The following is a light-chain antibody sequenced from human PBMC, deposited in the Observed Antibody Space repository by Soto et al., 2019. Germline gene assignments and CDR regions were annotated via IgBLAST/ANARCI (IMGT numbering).Light chain of an antibody. CDR3: QQYGYSPIT. CDR1: QRLSASD. CDR2: GVS. Sequence: EIVLTQSPGTLSLSPGQRATLSCRASQRLSASDIAWYQQKPGQAPKFLIYGVSSRATGIPDRFSGSGSETDFTLTISRLEPEDFALYYCQQYGYSPITFGQGTRLEIK. J-gene: IGKJ5*01. V-gene: IGKV3-20*01.